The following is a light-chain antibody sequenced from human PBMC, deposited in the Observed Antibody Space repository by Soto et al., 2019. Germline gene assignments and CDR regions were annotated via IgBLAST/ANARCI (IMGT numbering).Light chain of an antibody. V-gene: IGKV1-12*01. CDR1: QSISSW. CDR3: QQANSFPPT. CDR2: DAS. J-gene: IGKJ5*01. Sequence: DIQMTQSPSTLSASVGDRVTITCRASQSISSWLAWYQQKPGKAPKLLIYDASSLQSGVPSRFSGSGSGTDFTLTISRLQPEDFATYYCQQANSFPPTFGQGTRLEIK.